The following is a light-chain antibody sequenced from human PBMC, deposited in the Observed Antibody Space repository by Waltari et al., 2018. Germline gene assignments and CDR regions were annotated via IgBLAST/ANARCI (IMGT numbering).Light chain of an antibody. J-gene: IGKJ4*01. Sequence: EIILTQSPGTLSVSPGERATLSCRASQNINSHLAWYQQKPGQAPRRLIYDASNRASGVPARFSGSGSGADFTLTIRNLEPEDFAVYYCQQRRTWPLTFGGGTKVE. CDR1: QNINSH. CDR3: QQRRTWPLT. CDR2: DAS. V-gene: IGKV3-11*01.